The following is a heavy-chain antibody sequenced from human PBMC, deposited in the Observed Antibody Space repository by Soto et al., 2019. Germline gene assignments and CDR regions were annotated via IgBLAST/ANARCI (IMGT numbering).Heavy chain of an antibody. J-gene: IGHJ6*02. Sequence: SVKVSCKAPGGTFSSYAISWVRQAPGQGLEWMGGIIPIFGTANYAQKFQGRVTITADESTSTAYMELSSLRSEDTAVYYCAAREWELKDYYYGMDVWGQGTTVTVSS. CDR1: GGTFSSYA. CDR3: AAREWELKDYYYGMDV. CDR2: IIPIFGTA. V-gene: IGHV1-69*13. D-gene: IGHD1-26*01.